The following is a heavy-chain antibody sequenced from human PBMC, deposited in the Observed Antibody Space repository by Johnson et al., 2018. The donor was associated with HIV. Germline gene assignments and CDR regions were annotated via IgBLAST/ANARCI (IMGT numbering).Heavy chain of an antibody. CDR1: GFTFSSYA. Sequence: QVQLVESGGGLVQPGRSLKLSCAASGFTFSSYAMHWVRQAPGKGLEWVAVISYDGYYTKYEDSVKGRFTISRDNSKNMLFLQMSSLRAEDTAVYYCAKDLEGHDVFDIWGQGTAVTVSS. V-gene: IGHV3-30*04. J-gene: IGHJ3*02. CDR2: ISYDGYYT. CDR3: AKDLEGHDVFDI. D-gene: IGHD3-3*01.